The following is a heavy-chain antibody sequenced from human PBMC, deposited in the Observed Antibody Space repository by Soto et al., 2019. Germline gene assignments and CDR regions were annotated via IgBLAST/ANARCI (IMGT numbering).Heavy chain of an antibody. CDR3: ARLFKVPAARYFDL. Sequence: QLQLQESGPGLVKPSETLSLTCTVSGGSISSSSYYWGWIRQPPGKGLEWIGSIYYSGSTYYNPSLKSRITLSVETSKNQFSLKLSSVTAADTAVYYCARLFKVPAARYFDLWGRGTLVTVSS. CDR2: IYYSGST. J-gene: IGHJ2*01. D-gene: IGHD2-2*01. V-gene: IGHV4-39*01. CDR1: GGSISSSSYY.